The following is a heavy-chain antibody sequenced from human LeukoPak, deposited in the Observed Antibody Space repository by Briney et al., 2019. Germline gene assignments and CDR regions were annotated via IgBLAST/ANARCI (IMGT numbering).Heavy chain of an antibody. CDR3: ARNDFWSGYRFDY. Sequence: GGSLRLSCAASGFTFSSYWMSWVRQAPGKGLEWVANIKQDGSEKYYVDSVKGRFTISRDNAKNSLCLQMNSLRAEDTAVYYCARNDFWSGYRFDYWGQGTLVTVSS. CDR2: IKQDGSEK. CDR1: GFTFSSYW. J-gene: IGHJ4*02. D-gene: IGHD3-3*01. V-gene: IGHV3-7*01.